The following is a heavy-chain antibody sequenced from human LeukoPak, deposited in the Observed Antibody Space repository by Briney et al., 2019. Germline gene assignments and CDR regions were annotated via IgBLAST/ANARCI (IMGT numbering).Heavy chain of an antibody. J-gene: IGHJ4*02. Sequence: GGSLRLSCAASGFTFSSYGMHWVRRAPGKGLEWVAVIWYDGSNKYYADSVKGRFTISRDNSKNTLYLQMNSLRAEDTAVYYCAKEGPSSGWIYYFDYWGQGTLVTVSS. CDR3: AKEGPSSGWIYYFDY. V-gene: IGHV3-33*06. D-gene: IGHD6-19*01. CDR2: IWYDGSNK. CDR1: GFTFSSYG.